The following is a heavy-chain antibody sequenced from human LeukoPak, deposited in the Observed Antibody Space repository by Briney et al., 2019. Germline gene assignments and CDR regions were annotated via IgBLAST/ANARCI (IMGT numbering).Heavy chain of an antibody. D-gene: IGHD2-2*01. J-gene: IGHJ3*02. CDR3: ARDLGGYCSSTSCFYAFDI. CDR1: GYTFTSYA. CDR2: INAGNGNT. V-gene: IGHV1-3*01. Sequence: ASVKVSCKASGYTFTSYAIHWVRQAPGQRLEWMGWINAGNGNTKYSQKFQGRVTITRDTSASTAYMELSSLRSEDTAVYYCARDLGGYCSSTSCFYAFDIWGQGTMVTVSS.